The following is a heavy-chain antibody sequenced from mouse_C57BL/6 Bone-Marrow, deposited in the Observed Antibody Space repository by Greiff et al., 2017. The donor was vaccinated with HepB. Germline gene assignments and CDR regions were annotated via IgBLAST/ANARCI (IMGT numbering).Heavy chain of an antibody. D-gene: IGHD1-1*01. Sequence: QVQLKESGAELARPGASVKLSCKASGYTFTSYGISWVKQRTGQGLEWIGEIYPRSGNTYYNEKFKGKATLTADKSSSTAYMELRSLTSEDSAVYFCAPDYYGSRHYWGQGTTLTVSS. CDR2: IYPRSGNT. CDR3: APDYYGSRHY. J-gene: IGHJ2*01. CDR1: GYTFTSYG. V-gene: IGHV1-81*01.